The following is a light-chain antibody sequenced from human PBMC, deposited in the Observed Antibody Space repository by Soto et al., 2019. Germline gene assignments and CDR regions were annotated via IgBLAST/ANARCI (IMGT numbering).Light chain of an antibody. J-gene: IGLJ1*01. CDR3: SSYTSSRTRV. CDR1: SSDVGGYNY. CDR2: DVS. V-gene: IGLV2-14*01. Sequence: QSALTQPASVSGSPGQSITISCTGTSSDVGGYNYVSWYQQHPGKAPKLMIYDVSNRPSGVSNRFSGSKSGNTASLTISGLQAEDEADYYSSSYTSSRTRVFGTGTKLTVL.